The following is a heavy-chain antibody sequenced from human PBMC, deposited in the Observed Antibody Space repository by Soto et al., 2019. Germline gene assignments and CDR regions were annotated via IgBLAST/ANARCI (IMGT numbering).Heavy chain of an antibody. V-gene: IGHV3-23*01. CDR2: ISGSGGST. Sequence: GGSLRLSCAASGFTFSSYAMSWVRQAPGKGLEWVSAISGSGGSTYYADSVKGRFTISRDNSKNTLYLQMNSLRAEDAAVDYCGKAHKRTTYDLDDWGQGTLVTVSS. D-gene: IGHD1-7*01. CDR3: GKAHKRTTYDLDD. J-gene: IGHJ4*02. CDR1: GFTFSSYA.